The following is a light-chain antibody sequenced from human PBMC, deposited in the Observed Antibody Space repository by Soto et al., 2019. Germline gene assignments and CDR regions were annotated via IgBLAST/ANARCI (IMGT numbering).Light chain of an antibody. CDR1: SSDVGGYNY. CDR2: EVS. J-gene: IGLJ3*02. Sequence: QSFLTPPAPVSSSPGQSIASSCTGTSSDVGGYNYVSWYQQHPGKAPKLMIYEVSNRPSGVSNRFSGPKSGNTASLTISGLQAEDEADYYCSSYTSSSTRNWVFGGGTKVTV. V-gene: IGLV2-14*01. CDR3: SSYTSSSTRNWV.